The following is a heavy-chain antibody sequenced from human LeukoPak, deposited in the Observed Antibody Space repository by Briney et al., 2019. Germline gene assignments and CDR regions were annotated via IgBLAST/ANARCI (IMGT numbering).Heavy chain of an antibody. CDR3: ASHRSDYVWGSYSYYFDY. CDR1: GGSISSSSYY. J-gene: IGHJ4*02. V-gene: IGHV4-39*07. D-gene: IGHD3-16*02. CDR2: IYYSGST. Sequence: SETLSLTCTVSGGSISSSSYYWGWIRQPPGKGLEWIGSIYYSGSTYYNPSLKSRVTISVDTSKNQFSLKLSSVTAADTAVYYCASHRSDYVWGSYSYYFDYWGQGTLVTVSS.